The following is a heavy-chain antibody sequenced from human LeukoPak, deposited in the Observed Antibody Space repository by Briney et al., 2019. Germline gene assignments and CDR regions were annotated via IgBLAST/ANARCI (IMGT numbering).Heavy chain of an antibody. D-gene: IGHD3-10*01. J-gene: IGHJ3*02. CDR2: ISSSSSTI. CDR3: ARGDHLLLWDAFDI. CDR1: GFTFSSYS. Sequence: GGSLRLSCAASGFTFSSYSMNWVRQAPGKGLEWVSYISSSSSTIYYADSVKGRFTIPRDNAKNSLYLQMNSLRDEDTAVYYCARGDHLLLWDAFDIWGQGTMVTVSS. V-gene: IGHV3-48*02.